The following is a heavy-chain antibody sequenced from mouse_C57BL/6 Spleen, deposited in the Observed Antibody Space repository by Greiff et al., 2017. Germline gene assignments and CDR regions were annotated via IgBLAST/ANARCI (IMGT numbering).Heavy chain of an antibody. CDR1: GFSLSTSGMG. J-gene: IGHJ3*01. CDR2: IYWDDDK. D-gene: IGHD2-4*01. V-gene: IGHV8-12*01. Sequence: QVTLKECGPGILQSSQTLSLTCSFSGFSLSTSGMGVSWIRQPSGKGLEWLAHIYWDDDKRYNPSLKSRLTISKDTSRNQVFLKITSVDTADTATYYCARGDDYDGAWFAYWGQGTLVTVSA. CDR3: ARGDDYDGAWFAY.